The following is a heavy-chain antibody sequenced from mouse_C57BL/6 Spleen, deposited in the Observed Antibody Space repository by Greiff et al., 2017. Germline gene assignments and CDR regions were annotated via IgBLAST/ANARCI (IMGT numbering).Heavy chain of an antibody. CDR2: IYPGDGDT. V-gene: IGHV1-80*01. CDR3: ARGGGSSLHWYFDV. J-gene: IGHJ1*03. CDR1: GYAFSSYW. Sequence: QVHVKQSGAELVKPGASVKISCKASGYAFSSYWMNWVKQRPGKGLEWIGQIYPGDGDTNYNGKFKGKATLTADKSSSTAYMQLSSLTSEDSAVYFCARGGGSSLHWYFDVWGTGTTVTVSS. D-gene: IGHD1-1*01.